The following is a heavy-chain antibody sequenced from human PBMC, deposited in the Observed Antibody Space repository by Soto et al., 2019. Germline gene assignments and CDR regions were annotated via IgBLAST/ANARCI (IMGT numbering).Heavy chain of an antibody. J-gene: IGHJ4*02. Sequence: GASVKVSCKASGGTFSNYAITWVRQVRQAPGQGLEWMGGIIPIFGTANYPQKFQGRVTITADKSTSTAYMELSSLRSEDTAVYYCARGYASHYWGQGTLVTVSS. CDR3: ARGYASHY. CDR2: IIPIFGTA. D-gene: IGHD2-2*01. V-gene: IGHV1-69*06. CDR1: GGTFSNYA.